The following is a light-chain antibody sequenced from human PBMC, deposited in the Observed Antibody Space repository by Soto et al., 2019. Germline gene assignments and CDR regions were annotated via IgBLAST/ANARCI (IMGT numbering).Light chain of an antibody. J-gene: IGLJ3*02. V-gene: IGLV2-8*01. CDR2: EVT. Sequence: QSALTQPPSASGSPGQSVTISCTGTSSDVGGYNYVSWYQQYPGRAPKLMIYEVTKRPSGVPDRFYGSKSGNTASLTVSGLQAKDEADYYCSSYAASNNFYFVFGGGTKVTVL. CDR1: SSDVGGYNY. CDR3: SSYAASNNFYFV.